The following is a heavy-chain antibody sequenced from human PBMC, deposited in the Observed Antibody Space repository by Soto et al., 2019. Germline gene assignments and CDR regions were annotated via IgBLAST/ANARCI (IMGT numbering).Heavy chain of an antibody. D-gene: IGHD6-6*01. Sequence: SGPTLVNPTQTLTLTCTFSGFSLSTSGMRVSWIRQPPGKALEWLARIDWDDDKFYSTSLKTRLTISKDTSKNQVVLTMTNMDPVDTATYYCARMVPLGGSSSVYGMDVWGQGTTVTVSS. V-gene: IGHV2-70*04. J-gene: IGHJ6*02. CDR1: GFSLSTSGMR. CDR2: IDWDDDK. CDR3: ARMVPLGGSSSVYGMDV.